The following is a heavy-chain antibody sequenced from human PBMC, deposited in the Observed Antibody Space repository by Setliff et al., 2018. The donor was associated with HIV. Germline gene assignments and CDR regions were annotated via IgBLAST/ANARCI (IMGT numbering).Heavy chain of an antibody. J-gene: IGHJ4*02. Sequence: PSETLSLTCTVSGGSISNSRYYWSWIRQPPGKGLEWIGSIYYSGSTYYNPSLKSRVTISVDTSQNQFSLTLTSVTAADTDVYFCGRGRSSWYNTDPYYFDLWGQGALVTVSS. CDR1: GGSISNSRYY. D-gene: IGHD1-1*01. CDR3: GRGRSSWYNTDPYYFDL. V-gene: IGHV4-39*03. CDR2: IYYSGST.